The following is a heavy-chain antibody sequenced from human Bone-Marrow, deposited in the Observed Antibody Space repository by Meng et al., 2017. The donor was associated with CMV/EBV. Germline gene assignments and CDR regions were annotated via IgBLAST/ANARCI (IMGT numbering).Heavy chain of an antibody. CDR2: ISSSSGTI. CDR3: ARDLPTFGGVSGMDV. CDR1: RFTFSSYS. Sequence: GGSLRLSCAASRFTFSSYSMNWVRQAPGKGLEWISYISSSSGTIYYADSVKGRFTISRDNAKNSLYLQMNSLRAEDTAVYYCARDLPTFGGVSGMDVWGHGTTVTVSS. D-gene: IGHD3-16*01. V-gene: IGHV3-48*04. J-gene: IGHJ6*02.